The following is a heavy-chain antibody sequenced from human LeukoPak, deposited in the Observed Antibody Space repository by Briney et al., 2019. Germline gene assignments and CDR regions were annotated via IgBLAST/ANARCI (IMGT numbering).Heavy chain of an antibody. D-gene: IGHD3-16*02. J-gene: IGHJ3*02. CDR3: ATSGYGYQKGAFDI. V-gene: IGHV4-59*01. CDR1: GGSISNYF. Sequence: PSETLSLTCSVPGGSISNYFWSWIRQPPGKGLEWFGSISYSGITNYNPSLRSRVTISVDTSKNQFSLKLSSVTAADTAVYYCATSGYGYQKGAFDIWGQGTMVTVSS. CDR2: ISYSGIT.